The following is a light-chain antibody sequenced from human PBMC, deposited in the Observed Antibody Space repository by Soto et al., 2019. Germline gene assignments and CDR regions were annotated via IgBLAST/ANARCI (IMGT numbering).Light chain of an antibody. CDR3: QSYDSSLSVV. CDR2: GNS. V-gene: IGLV1-40*01. Sequence: QSVLTQPPSVSGAPGQTVTISCTGSSSNIGAGYDVHWYQQLPGTAPKLLIYGNSNRPSGVPDRFSGSKSGTSASLAITKLQAEDEADYFCQSYDSSLSVVFGGGTKLTVL. CDR1: SSNIGAGYD. J-gene: IGLJ2*01.